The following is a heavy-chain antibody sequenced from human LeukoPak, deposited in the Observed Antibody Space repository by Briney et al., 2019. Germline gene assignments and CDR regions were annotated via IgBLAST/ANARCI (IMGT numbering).Heavy chain of an antibody. CDR1: GYTITSYA. D-gene: IGHD4-23*01. Sequence: ASVKVSCTASGYTITSYAMHWVRQAPGQRLEWMGWTNAGNGNTKYSQKFQGRVTITRDTSASTAYLELSSLRSEDTAVYYCARATTVVDPFDYWGQGTLVTVSS. CDR2: TNAGNGNT. J-gene: IGHJ4*02. V-gene: IGHV1-3*01. CDR3: ARATTVVDPFDY.